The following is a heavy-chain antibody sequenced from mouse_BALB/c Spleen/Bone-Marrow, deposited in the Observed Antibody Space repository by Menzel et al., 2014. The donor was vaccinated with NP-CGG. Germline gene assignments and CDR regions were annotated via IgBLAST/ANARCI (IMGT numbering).Heavy chain of an antibody. D-gene: IGHD4-1*01. V-gene: IGHV2-6-2*01. CDR2: TWSDGST. CDR3: ARSGTDYAMDY. Sequence: VQLVESGPDLVAPSQSLSLTCTVSGFLLTSYGLHWVRQPPGKGLEWLGVTWSDGSTTYNSALKSRLSISKDNSKRQVLLKMNSLQTDDTAMYYCARSGTDYAMDYWGQGTSVTVSS. J-gene: IGHJ4*01. CDR1: GFLLTSYG.